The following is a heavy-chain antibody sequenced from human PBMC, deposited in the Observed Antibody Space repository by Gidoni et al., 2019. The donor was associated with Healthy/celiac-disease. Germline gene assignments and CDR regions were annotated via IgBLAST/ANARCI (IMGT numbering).Heavy chain of an antibody. CDR1: GYTLTELS. CDR3: ATRRGGLFDY. Sequence: QVQLVPSGAEVTKPGASVTVSFKVSGYTLTELSMRWGRQAPGKGLEWMGGFDPEDGETIYAQKIQGRVTMTEDTSTDTAYMELSSLRSEDAAVYYCATRRGGLFDYWGQGTLVTVSS. CDR2: FDPEDGET. V-gene: IGHV1-24*01. D-gene: IGHD2-15*01. J-gene: IGHJ4*02.